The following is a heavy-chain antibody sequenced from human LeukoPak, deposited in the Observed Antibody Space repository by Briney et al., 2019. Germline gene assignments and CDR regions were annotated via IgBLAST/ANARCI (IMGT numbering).Heavy chain of an antibody. V-gene: IGHV3-53*01. Sequence: GGSLTLSFAASGFNFSNAWMSWVRPAPGKGLGWVSLIYSGGSSFYDDSMKGRFTISRDNSKNTLYLQMNSLRAEDTAVYYCARVSYYYGSGSYSFDYWGQGTLVTVSS. CDR1: GFNFSNAW. D-gene: IGHD3-10*01. CDR2: IYSGGSS. CDR3: ARVSYYYGSGSYSFDY. J-gene: IGHJ4*02.